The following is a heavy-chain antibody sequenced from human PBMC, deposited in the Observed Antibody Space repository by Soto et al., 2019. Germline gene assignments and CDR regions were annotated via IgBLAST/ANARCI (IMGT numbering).Heavy chain of an antibody. D-gene: IGHD6-13*01. CDR1: EFTFSSYW. CDR3: ARGTSVAAAGSYFFDY. CDR2: ISSDGSRT. J-gene: IGHJ4*02. Sequence: EVQLVESGGGLVQPGGSLRLSCAASEFTFSSYWMHWVRQAPGRGLVWVSRISSDGSRTSYADSVKGRFTISRDNAKKTLYLQMNSLRAEDTAVYYCARGTSVAAAGSYFFDYWGQGTLVTVSS. V-gene: IGHV3-74*01.